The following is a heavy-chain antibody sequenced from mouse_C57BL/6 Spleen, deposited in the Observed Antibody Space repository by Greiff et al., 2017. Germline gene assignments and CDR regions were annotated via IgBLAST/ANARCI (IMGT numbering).Heavy chain of an antibody. CDR3: ARSIYYYGSSPYAMDY. D-gene: IGHD1-1*01. CDR1: GFSLSTFGMG. J-gene: IGHJ4*01. Sequence: QVTLKVSGPGILQPSQTLSLTCSFSGFSLSTFGMGVGWIRQPSGKGLEWLAHIWWDDDKYYNPALKSRLTISKDTSKNQVFLKIANVDTAVTATYYCARSIYYYGSSPYAMDYWGQGTSVTVSS. V-gene: IGHV8-8*01. CDR2: IWWDDDK.